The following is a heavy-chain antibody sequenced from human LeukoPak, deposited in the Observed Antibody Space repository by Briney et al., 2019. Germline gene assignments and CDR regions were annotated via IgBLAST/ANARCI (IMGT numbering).Heavy chain of an antibody. V-gene: IGHV3-23*01. J-gene: IGHJ4*02. D-gene: IGHD3-9*01. Sequence: GGSLRLSCAASGFTFSSYAMSWVRQAPGKGLEWVSAISGSGGSTYYADSVKGRFTISRDNSKNTLYLQMNSLRAEDTAVYYCAKASRPPPWYFDWLSAPDYWGQGTLVTVSS. CDR2: ISGSGGST. CDR1: GFTFSSYA. CDR3: AKASRPPPWYFDWLSAPDY.